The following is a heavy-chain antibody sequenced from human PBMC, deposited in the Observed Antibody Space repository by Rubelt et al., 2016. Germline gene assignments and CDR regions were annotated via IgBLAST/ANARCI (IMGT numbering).Heavy chain of an antibody. Sequence: GQGLEWMGWISAYNGNTNYAQKLQGRVTMTTDTSTSTAYMELRSLRSDDTAVYYCARDTGAAAGMEFGGRWGQGTLVTVSS. D-gene: IGHD6-13*01. J-gene: IGHJ4*02. CDR3: ARDTGAAAGMEFGGR. CDR2: ISAYNGNT. V-gene: IGHV1-18*01.